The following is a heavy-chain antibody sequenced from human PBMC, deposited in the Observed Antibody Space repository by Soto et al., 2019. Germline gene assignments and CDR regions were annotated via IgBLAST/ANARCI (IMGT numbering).Heavy chain of an antibody. CDR2: ISTRSNTI. V-gene: IGHV3-11*01. CDR1: GFTFSDYS. J-gene: IGHJ4*02. CDR3: ARDRKVVPAANYFDS. Sequence: QVQLVESGGGLVKPGGSLRLSCAASGFTFSDYSMIWIRQAPGKGLEWVSYISTRSNTIYYADSVKGRFTISRDNANNSLYLQMNSLRDEDTAVYYCARDRKVVPAANYFDSWGRGNLVTVSS. D-gene: IGHD2-2*01.